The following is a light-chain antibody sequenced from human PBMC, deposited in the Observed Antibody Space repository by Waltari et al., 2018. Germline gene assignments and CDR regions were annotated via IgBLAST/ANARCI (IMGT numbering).Light chain of an antibody. CDR2: GAS. Sequence: EVVMTQSPATLSVSPGERATLSCRASQGVSSKLAWYQQKPGQAPRLLISGASTRTTGIPARFSGSVSVTEFTLTISSLHSEDFAVYYCQQYNTWPPTFGPGTKVDIK. J-gene: IGKJ3*01. V-gene: IGKV3-15*01. CDR3: QQYNTWPPT. CDR1: QGVSSK.